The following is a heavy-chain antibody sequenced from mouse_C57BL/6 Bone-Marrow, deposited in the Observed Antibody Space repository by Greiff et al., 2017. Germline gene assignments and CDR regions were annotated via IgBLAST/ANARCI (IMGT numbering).Heavy chain of an antibody. CDR2: IDPSDSYT. V-gene: IGHV1-59*01. J-gene: IGHJ2*01. Sequence: VKLQQPGAELVRPGTSVKLSCKASGYTFTSYWMHWVKQRPGQGLEWIGVIDPSDSYTNYKQKFKGKATLTVDTSSSTAYMQLSSLTSEDSAVYYCARDYSNSYYFDYWGQGTTLTVSS. CDR3: ARDYSNSYYFDY. D-gene: IGHD2-5*01. CDR1: GYTFTSYW.